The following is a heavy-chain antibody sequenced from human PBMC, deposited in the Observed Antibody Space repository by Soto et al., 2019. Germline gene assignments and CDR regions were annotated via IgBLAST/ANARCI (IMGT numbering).Heavy chain of an antibody. J-gene: IGHJ6*03. V-gene: IGHV3-48*01. Sequence: EVQLVESGGGLVQPGGSLRLSCAASGFTFSSYSMNWVRQAPGKGLEWVSYISSSSSTIYYADSVKGRFTISRDNDKNSLYLQMNSLRAEDTAVYYCARGPSGSASYYQYYYYYYMDVWGKGTTVTVSS. CDR2: ISSSSSTI. CDR1: GFTFSSYS. CDR3: ARGPSGSASYYQYYYYYYMDV. D-gene: IGHD3-10*01.